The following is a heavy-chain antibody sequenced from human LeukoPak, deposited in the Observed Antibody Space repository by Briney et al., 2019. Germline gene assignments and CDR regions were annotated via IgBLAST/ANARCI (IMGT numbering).Heavy chain of an antibody. CDR3: ARDAPGVYDILTGLLFDP. J-gene: IGHJ5*02. V-gene: IGHV1-3*01. CDR2: INAGNGNT. D-gene: IGHD3-9*01. Sequence: ASVKVSCKASGYTFTSYAMHWVRQAPGQRLEWMGWINAGNGNTKYSQKFQGRVTITRDTSASTAYMELSSLRSEDTAVYHCARDAPGVYDILTGLLFDPWGQGTLVTVSS. CDR1: GYTFTSYA.